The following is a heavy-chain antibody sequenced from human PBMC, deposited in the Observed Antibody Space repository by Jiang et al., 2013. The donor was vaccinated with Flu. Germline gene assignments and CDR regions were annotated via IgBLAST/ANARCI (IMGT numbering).Heavy chain of an antibody. CDR2: IKQDGSEK. CDR1: GFTFRNYW. CDR3: ARMEAGWQLVVNWFDP. Sequence: LVESGGGLVQPGGSLRLSCAASGFTFRNYWMSWVRQAPGKGLEWVANIKQDGSEKYYVDSVKGRFTISRDNAKNSLYLQMNSLRAEDTAVYYCARMEAGWQLVVNWFDPWGQGTLVTVSS. J-gene: IGHJ5*02. V-gene: IGHV3-7*01. D-gene: IGHD6-13*01.